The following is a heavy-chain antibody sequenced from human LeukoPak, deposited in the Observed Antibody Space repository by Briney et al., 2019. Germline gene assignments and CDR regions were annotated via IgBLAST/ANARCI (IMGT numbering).Heavy chain of an antibody. J-gene: IGHJ6*02. V-gene: IGHV3-30*04. Sequence: GGSLRLSCAASGFTFSSYAMHWVRQAPGKGLEWVAVISYDGSNKYYADSVKGRFTISRDNSKNTLYLQMNSLRAEDTAVYYCARDFWSSWSTPEADYYYGMDVWGQGTTVTVSS. CDR2: ISYDGSNK. CDR3: ARDFWSSWSTPEADYYYGMDV. CDR1: GFTFSSYA. D-gene: IGHD6-13*01.